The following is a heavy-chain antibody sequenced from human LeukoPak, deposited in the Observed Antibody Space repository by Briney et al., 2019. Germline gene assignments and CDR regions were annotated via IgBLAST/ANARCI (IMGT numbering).Heavy chain of an antibody. V-gene: IGHV4-59*12. CDR3: AREGYYDSSGYYPTYYPTAFDP. Sequence: SETLSLTCTVSGGSISSYYWSWIRQPPGKGLEWIGYIYYSGSTNYNPSLKSRVTISVDTSKNQFSLQLNSVTPEDTAVYYCAREGYYDSSGYYPTYYPTAFDPWGQGTLVTVSS. CDR2: IYYSGST. J-gene: IGHJ5*02. CDR1: GGSISSYY. D-gene: IGHD3-22*01.